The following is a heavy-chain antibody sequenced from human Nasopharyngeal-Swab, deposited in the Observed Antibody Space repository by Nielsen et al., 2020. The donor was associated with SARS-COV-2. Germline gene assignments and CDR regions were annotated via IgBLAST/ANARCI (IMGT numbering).Heavy chain of an antibody. V-gene: IGHV1-58*01. CDR1: GFTFTSSA. D-gene: IGHD1-26*01. Sequence: SVKVSCKASGFTFTSSALQWVRQARGQRLEWIGWIVVPNGNTNYAQKFQERVTITRDMPTSTAYMELRSLRSEDTAVYYCAALNSGSFRYWGQGTLVSVSS. CDR2: IVVPNGNT. CDR3: AALNSGSFRY. J-gene: IGHJ4*02.